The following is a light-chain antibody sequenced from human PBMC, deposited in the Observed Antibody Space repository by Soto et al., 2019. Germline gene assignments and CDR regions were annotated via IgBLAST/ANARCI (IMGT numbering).Light chain of an antibody. Sequence: EIVMTQSPSTLSLSPVERATLSCRASHSVSSNLAFYQQKPGQAPRLLIYGASTRATGIPARFSGSGSGTEFTLTISSLQSEDFAVYYCQQYNNWPRTFGQGTKVDIK. CDR1: HSVSSN. CDR2: GAS. J-gene: IGKJ1*01. CDR3: QQYNNWPRT. V-gene: IGKV3-15*01.